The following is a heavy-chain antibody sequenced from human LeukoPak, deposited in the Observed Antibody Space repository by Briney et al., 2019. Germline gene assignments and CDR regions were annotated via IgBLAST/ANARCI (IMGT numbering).Heavy chain of an antibody. D-gene: IGHD6-19*01. V-gene: IGHV1-3*01. CDR1: GYTFTSYA. J-gene: IGHJ4*02. Sequence: GASVKVSCKASGYTFTSYAMHWVRQAPGQRLEWMGWINAGNGNTKYSQKFQGRVTITRDTSASTAYMELSSLRSEDTAVYYCARVPYPSSFTVAPFDYWGQRTLVTVSS. CDR2: INAGNGNT. CDR3: ARVPYPSSFTVAPFDY.